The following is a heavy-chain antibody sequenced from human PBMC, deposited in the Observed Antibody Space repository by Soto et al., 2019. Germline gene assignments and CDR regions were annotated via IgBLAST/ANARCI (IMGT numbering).Heavy chain of an antibody. D-gene: IGHD2-15*01. CDR3: RGSRYSTRHGDYEFDS. J-gene: IGHJ4*02. CDR1: GGSFNTYY. CDR2: INHSGST. Sequence: QVPLQQWGAGLLKPSETLSLTCAVYGGSFNTYYWNWIRQPPGKGLEWIGEINHSGSTNYNPSLKSRVTISVDTSKNQFSLKLNSVTAADTAVYYCRGSRYSTRHGDYEFDSWGQGTLVTVSS. V-gene: IGHV4-34*01.